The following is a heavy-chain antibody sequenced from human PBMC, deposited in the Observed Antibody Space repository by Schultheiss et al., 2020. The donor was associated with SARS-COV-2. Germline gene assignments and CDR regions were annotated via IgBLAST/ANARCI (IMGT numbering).Heavy chain of an antibody. J-gene: IGHJ6*02. V-gene: IGHV1-18*01. CDR3: ARMEGSSLFRDDGMDV. D-gene: IGHD2-15*01. Sequence: ASVKVSCKASGYTFTSYGISWVRQAPGQGLEWMGWISAYNGNTNYAQKFQGRVTMTRDTSTSTAYMELTSLTSDDTAVYYCARMEGSSLFRDDGMDVWGQGTTVTVSS. CDR2: ISAYNGNT. CDR1: GYTFTSYG.